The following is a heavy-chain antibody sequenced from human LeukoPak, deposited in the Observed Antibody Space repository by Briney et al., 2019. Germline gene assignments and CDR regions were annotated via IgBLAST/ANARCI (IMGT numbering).Heavy chain of an antibody. V-gene: IGHV3-33*01. CDR1: GFTFSSYG. J-gene: IGHJ3*02. Sequence: WGTLRLSCAASGFTFSSYGMHWGRQAPGKGLVWVAVICCDGSNKYYADSVKGRFTISRDNSKNTLYLQMNSLRAEDTAVYYCASHDYYDSSGYYPGAFDIWGQGTMVTVSS. D-gene: IGHD3-22*01. CDR2: ICCDGSNK. CDR3: ASHDYYDSSGYYPGAFDI.